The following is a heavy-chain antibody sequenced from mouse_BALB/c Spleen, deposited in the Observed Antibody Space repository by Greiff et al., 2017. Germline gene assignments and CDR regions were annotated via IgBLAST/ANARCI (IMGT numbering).Heavy chain of an antibody. D-gene: IGHD1-1*01. CDR1: GYTFTSYY. J-gene: IGHJ1*01. Sequence: VKLQESGPELVKPGASVRISCKASGYTFTSYYIHWVKQRPGQGLEWIGWIYPGNVNTKYNEKFKGKATLTADKSSSTAYMQLSSLTSEDSAVYFCARDYGLDVWGAGTTVTVSS. V-gene: IGHV1S56*01. CDR3: ARDYGLDV. CDR2: IYPGNVNT.